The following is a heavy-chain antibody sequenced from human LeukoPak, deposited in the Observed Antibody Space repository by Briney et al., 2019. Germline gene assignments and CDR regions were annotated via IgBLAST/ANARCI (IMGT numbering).Heavy chain of an antibody. Sequence: GSLRLSCAASGLTFSAYGMSWIRQSPEKGLEWVSATSGGGGSTYYADSVKGRFTISRDNSKNTLYLQMNSLRAEDTAVYYCAAFLYGSGSYYPFDYWGQGTLVTVSS. J-gene: IGHJ4*02. CDR1: GLTFSAYG. CDR3: AAFLYGSGSYYPFDY. V-gene: IGHV3-23*01. D-gene: IGHD3-10*01. CDR2: TSGGGGST.